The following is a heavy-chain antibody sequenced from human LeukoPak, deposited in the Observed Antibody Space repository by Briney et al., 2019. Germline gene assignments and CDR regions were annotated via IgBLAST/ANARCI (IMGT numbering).Heavy chain of an antibody. CDR2: ITGSGGGS. CDR1: GFIFSNYA. CDR3: AKKSLWSGPFDY. Sequence: PGGSLRLSCIASGFIFSNYAMSWVRQARGKGLEWVSIITGSGGGSYYADSVKGRFTLSRDNSKNTLYLQMNSLRAEDTAVYFCAKKSLWSGPFDYWGQGTLVTVFS. V-gene: IGHV3-23*01. J-gene: IGHJ4*02. D-gene: IGHD3-3*01.